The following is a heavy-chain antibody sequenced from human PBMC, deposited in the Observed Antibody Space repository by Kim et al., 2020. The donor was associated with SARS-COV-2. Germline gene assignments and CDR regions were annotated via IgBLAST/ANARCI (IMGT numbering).Heavy chain of an antibody. D-gene: IGHD1-26*01. CDR1: GFTFSSYG. J-gene: IGHJ4*02. CDR3: AKDEGGSYPL. CDR2: ISYDGSNK. Sequence: GGSLRLSCAASGFTFSSYGMHWVRLAPGKGLEWVAVISYDGSNKYYADSVKGRFTISRDNSKNTLYLRMNSLRAEDTAVYYCAKDEGGSYPLWGQGTLVT. V-gene: IGHV3-30*18.